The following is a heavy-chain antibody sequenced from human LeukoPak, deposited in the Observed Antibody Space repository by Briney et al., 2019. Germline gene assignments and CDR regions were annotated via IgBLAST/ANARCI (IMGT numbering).Heavy chain of an antibody. CDR2: ISGSGGNT. CDR1: GFSFSSYA. V-gene: IGHV3-23*01. D-gene: IGHD3-3*01. Sequence: GGSLRLSCVGSGFSFSSYAMSWVRQAPGKGLEWVSGISGSGGNTYYADSIKGRFTISRDNSKNTLYLQMNSLRAEDTAVYYSAKRYDFWSGSFNYYNMDVWGQGTTVTVTS. CDR3: AKRYDFWSGSFNYYNMDV. J-gene: IGHJ6*02.